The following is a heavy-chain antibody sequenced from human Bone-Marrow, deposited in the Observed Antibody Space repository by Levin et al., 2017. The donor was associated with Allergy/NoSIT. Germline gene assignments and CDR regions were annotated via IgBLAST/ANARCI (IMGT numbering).Heavy chain of an antibody. D-gene: IGHD5-12*01. V-gene: IGHV5-51*01. CDR1: GFWFGSHW. CDR3: ARRYGFSGYDWAFDL. Sequence: GESLKISCKGSGFWFGSHWIGWVRQMPVRGLEWMGLVYPSDSDTRYRPSFPGHITMSADKSISTVYLHWNTLQASDTGTYYCARRYGFSGYDWAFDLWGQGTVVTVS. CDR2: VYPSDSDT. J-gene: IGHJ3*01.